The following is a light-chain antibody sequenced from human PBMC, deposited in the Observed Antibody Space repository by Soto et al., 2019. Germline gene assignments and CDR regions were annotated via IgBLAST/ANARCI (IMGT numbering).Light chain of an antibody. Sequence: QSALTQPPSASGSPGQSVTISCTGTSSDVGAYNYVSLYQQHPGKAPKLMIYEVTKRPSGVPDRFSGSKSGNTASLTVSGLQAEDEADYYCSSYAGSNNVVFGGGTKVTVL. CDR1: SSDVGAYNY. CDR3: SSYAGSNNVV. V-gene: IGLV2-8*01. CDR2: EVT. J-gene: IGLJ2*01.